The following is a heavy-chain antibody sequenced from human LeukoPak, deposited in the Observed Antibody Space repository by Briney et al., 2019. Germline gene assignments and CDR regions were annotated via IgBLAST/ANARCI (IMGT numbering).Heavy chain of an antibody. D-gene: IGHD6-19*01. CDR1: AFTVSSYS. J-gene: IGHJ4*02. Sequence: GSRRLAWAASAFTVSSYSISCVRQAAGNLREWVSAIIGIGGSPYYDASVKGRFTISRDNSKNTLYLQMNSLRAEDTVVYYCAKERVGAVAGTVEFDYWGQGTLVTVSS. CDR2: IIGIGGSP. CDR3: AKERVGAVAGTVEFDY. V-gene: IGHV3-23*01.